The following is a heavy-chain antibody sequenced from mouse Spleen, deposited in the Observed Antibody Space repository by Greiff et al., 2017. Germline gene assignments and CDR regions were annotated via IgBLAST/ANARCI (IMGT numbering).Heavy chain of an antibody. CDR2: ISSGSSTI. CDR3: ARVTTDPGAMDY. Sequence: EVQLVESGGGLVQPGGSRKLSCAASGFTFSSFGMHWVRQAPEKGLEWVAYISSGSSTIYYADTVKGRFTISRDNPKNTLFLQMTSLRSEDTAMYYCARVTTDPGAMDYWGQGTSVTVSS. CDR1: GFTFSSFG. V-gene: IGHV5-17*02. D-gene: IGHD1-1*01. J-gene: IGHJ4*01.